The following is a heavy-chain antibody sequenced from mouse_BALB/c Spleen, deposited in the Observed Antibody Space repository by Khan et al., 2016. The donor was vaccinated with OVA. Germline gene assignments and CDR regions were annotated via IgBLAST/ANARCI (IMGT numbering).Heavy chain of an antibody. Sequence: QVQLKESGPGLVQPSQSLSITCTVSGFSLTTYGVHWVRQSPGKGLEWLGLIWSGGSTDYNAAFISRLSISKDHSKSHVFFKMNSLQADDTAIYYGARNSYMYDCTYWGQGTLVTVSA. CDR2: IWSGGST. D-gene: IGHD2-14*01. CDR3: ARNSYMYDCTY. CDR1: GFSLTTYG. V-gene: IGHV2-2*01. J-gene: IGHJ3*01.